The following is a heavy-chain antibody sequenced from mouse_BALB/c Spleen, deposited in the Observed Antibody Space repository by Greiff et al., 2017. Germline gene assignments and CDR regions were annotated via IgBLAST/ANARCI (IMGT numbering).Heavy chain of an antibody. CDR3: ARLITDYFDY. V-gene: IGHV5-12-1*01. Sequence: EVQLVESGGGLVKPGGSLKLSCAASGFAFSSYDMSWVRQTPEKRLEWVAYISSGGGSNYYPATVKGRFTISRDTAKNTLYLQMSSLKAEDTAMYYCARLITDYFDYWGQGTTLTVSS. CDR1: GFAFSSYD. CDR2: ISSGGGSN. D-gene: IGHD2-4*01. J-gene: IGHJ2*01.